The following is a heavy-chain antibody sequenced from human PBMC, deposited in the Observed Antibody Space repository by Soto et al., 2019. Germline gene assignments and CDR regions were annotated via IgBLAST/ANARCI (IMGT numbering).Heavy chain of an antibody. V-gene: IGHV4-59*01. D-gene: IGHD3-10*02. CDR1: GASISRYN. Sequence: SETLSLTCTVSGASISRYNWAWIRRPPGKGPEWLGYLYYSGSIDYNPSLKSRVTITVDPSRNQFSLKLRSVTSADTAVYHCAREYVNAAFHIWGQGTMVTVSS. CDR2: LYYSGSI. J-gene: IGHJ3*02. CDR3: AREYVNAAFHI.